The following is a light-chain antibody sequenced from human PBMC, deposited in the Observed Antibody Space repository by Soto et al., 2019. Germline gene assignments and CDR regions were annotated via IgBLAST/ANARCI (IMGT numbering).Light chain of an antibody. Sequence: FMLTQPHSVSDSPGKTVTISCTRSSGSIASNYVQWYQQRPGSAPTTVIYEDNQRPSGVPDRFSGSIDSSSNSASLTISGLKTEDEADYYCQSYDSSIYVVFGGGTKLTVL. CDR2: EDN. CDR1: SGSIASNY. V-gene: IGLV6-57*04. CDR3: QSYDSSIYVV. J-gene: IGLJ2*01.